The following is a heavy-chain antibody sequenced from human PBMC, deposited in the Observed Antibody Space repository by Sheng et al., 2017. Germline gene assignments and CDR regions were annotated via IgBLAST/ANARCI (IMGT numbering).Heavy chain of an antibody. V-gene: IGHV3-23*04. J-gene: IGHJ4*03. CDR1: GFTFRSNV. D-gene: IGHD5-12*01. Sequence: EVQLVESGGGLVQPGGSLRLSCAASGFTFRSNVMTWVRQIPGKGLERVSLISGAGTSTFYADSVKGRFTISRDNSKNTVYMQLNSLRVEDTAIYYCAKVGLHCGHDFLCYFDFWGQG. CDR2: ISGAGTST. CDR3: AKVGLHCGHDFLCYFDF.